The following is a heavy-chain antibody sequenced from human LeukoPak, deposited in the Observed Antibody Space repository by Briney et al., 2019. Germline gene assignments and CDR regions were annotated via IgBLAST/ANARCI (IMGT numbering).Heavy chain of an antibody. D-gene: IGHD3-10*01. CDR1: GGALSSYY. J-gene: IGHJ3*02. V-gene: IGHV4-59*08. CDR3: ASFRVSRGAFDI. Sequence: LGTPFPTRPGSGGALSSYYWSLIRQPPRKGPEWIGYIYYSGSTNYNPSLKSRVTISVDTSKNQFSLKLSSVTAADTAVYYCASFRVSRGAFDIWGQGTMVTVSS. CDR2: IYYSGST.